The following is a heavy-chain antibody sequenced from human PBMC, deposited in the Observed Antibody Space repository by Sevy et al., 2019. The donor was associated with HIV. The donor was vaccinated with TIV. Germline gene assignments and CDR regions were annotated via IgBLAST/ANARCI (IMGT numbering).Heavy chain of an antibody. CDR2: LYPGDSDT. Sequence: GESLKISCKGSGYSFTSYWIGWVRQMPGKGLEWMGILYPGDSDTRYSPSFQGQVTISAGKSIVTAYLQWSSLKASDTAMYYCARLFPNYYDSSGYDYWGQGTLVTVSS. CDR1: GYSFTSYW. J-gene: IGHJ4*02. V-gene: IGHV5-51*01. D-gene: IGHD3-22*01. CDR3: ARLFPNYYDSSGYDY.